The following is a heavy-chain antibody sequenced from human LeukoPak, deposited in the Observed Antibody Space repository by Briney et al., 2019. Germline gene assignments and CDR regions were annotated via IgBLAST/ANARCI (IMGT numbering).Heavy chain of an antibody. V-gene: IGHV3-30*02. CDR2: IRYDGSNK. J-gene: IGHJ4*02. D-gene: IGHD6-13*01. CDR1: GFTFSSYG. Sequence: PGGSLRLSCAASGFTFSSYGMHWVRQAPGKRLEWVAFIRYDGSNKYYADSVKGRFTISRDNSKNTLYLQMNSLRAEDTAVYYCAKALYSSSWYFGYWGQGTLVTVSS. CDR3: AKALYSSSWYFGY.